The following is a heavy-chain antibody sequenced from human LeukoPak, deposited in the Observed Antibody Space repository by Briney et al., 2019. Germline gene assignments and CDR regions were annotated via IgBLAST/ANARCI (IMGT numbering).Heavy chain of an antibody. Sequence: SQTLSLTCTVSGDSISSGDYYWSWIRQPAGKGLEWIGRIYTSGSTNYNPSLKSRVTMSVDTSKNQFSLKLSSVTAADTAVYYCARDFSFVGDGFDYWGQGTLVTVSS. CDR2: IYTSGST. D-gene: IGHD3-10*01. J-gene: IGHJ4*02. V-gene: IGHV4-61*02. CDR3: ARDFSFVGDGFDY. CDR1: GDSISSGDYY.